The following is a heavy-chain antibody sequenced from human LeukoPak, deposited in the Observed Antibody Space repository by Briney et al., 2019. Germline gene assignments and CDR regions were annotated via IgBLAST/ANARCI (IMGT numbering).Heavy chain of an antibody. J-gene: IGHJ4*02. CDR2: VDHAGSGT. CDR3: ATDLG. D-gene: IGHD4-17*01. V-gene: IGHV3-74*01. CDR1: GFTFTSYW. Sequence: GGSLRLSCAASGFTFTSYWMHWVRQPPGKGLVWVSRVDHAGSGTAYADSVTGRFTISRDNAKNTVYLQMNSLRAEDTAVYYCATDLGWGQGTLVIVSP.